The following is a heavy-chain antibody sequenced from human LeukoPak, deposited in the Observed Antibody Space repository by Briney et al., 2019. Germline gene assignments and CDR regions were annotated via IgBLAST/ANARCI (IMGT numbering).Heavy chain of an antibody. D-gene: IGHD3-22*01. CDR1: GFNFSRYT. J-gene: IGHJ6*02. CDR3: VKEEYYYDSSGYLYYYYYGMDV. CDR2: MSSNGGST. V-gene: IGHV3-64D*09. Sequence: GGSLRLSCSASGFNFSRYTMHWVRQAPGKGLECVSAMSSNGGSTYYADSVKGRFTISRDNSKNTLYLQMSSLRAEDTAVYYCVKEEYYYDSSGYLYYYYYGMDVWGQGTTVTVSS.